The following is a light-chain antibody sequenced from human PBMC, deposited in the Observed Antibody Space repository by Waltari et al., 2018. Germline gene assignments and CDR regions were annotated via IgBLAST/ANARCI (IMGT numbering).Light chain of an antibody. CDR2: TND. V-gene: IGLV1-47*01. CDR3: AAWDDKLCGRGV. Sequence: QSLLTQPPSASGTPGQRVTISCSGSSSNIGSNYVFWYQQLPGTAPKLLIYTNDQRPSGVPDRFSASKSGTSASLTISGLRSEDEADYYCAAWDDKLCGRGVFGGGTKLTVL. CDR1: SSNIGSNY. J-gene: IGLJ3*02.